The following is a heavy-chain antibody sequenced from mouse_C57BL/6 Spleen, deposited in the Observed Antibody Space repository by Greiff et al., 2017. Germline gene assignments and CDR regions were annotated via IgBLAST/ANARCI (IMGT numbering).Heavy chain of an antibody. CDR1: GYAFSSYW. CDR2: IYPGDGDT. J-gene: IGHJ1*03. CDR3: ARSDGYRYWYFDV. V-gene: IGHV1-80*01. D-gene: IGHD2-3*01. Sequence: QVQLQQSGAELVKPGASVKISCKASGYAFSSYWMNWVKQRPGKGLEWIGQIYPGDGDTNYNGKFKGKATLTADKSSSTAYMQLSSLTSEDSAVYFCARSDGYRYWYFDVWGTGTTVTVSS.